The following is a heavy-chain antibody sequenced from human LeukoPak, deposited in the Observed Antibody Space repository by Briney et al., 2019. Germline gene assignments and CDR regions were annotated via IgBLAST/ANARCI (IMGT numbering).Heavy chain of an antibody. CDR1: GGSISSYY. Sequence: SETLSLTCTVSGGSISSYYWSWIRQPPGKGLEWIGYIYYSGSTNYNPSLKSQVTISVDTSKNQFSLKLSSVTAADTAVYYCARPLYSSGWYGAFDIWGQGTMVTVSS. D-gene: IGHD6-19*01. CDR2: IYYSGST. V-gene: IGHV4-59*08. J-gene: IGHJ3*02. CDR3: ARPLYSSGWYGAFDI.